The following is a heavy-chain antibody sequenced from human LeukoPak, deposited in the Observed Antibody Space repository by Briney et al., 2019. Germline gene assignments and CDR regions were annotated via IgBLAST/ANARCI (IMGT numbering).Heavy chain of an antibody. CDR3: ARGLNWWLRFPGDYYYGMDV. D-gene: IGHD5-12*01. CDR2: MNPNSGNT. CDR1: GYTFTSYD. Sequence: ASVKVSCKASGYTFTSYDINWVRQATGQGLEWMGWMNPNSGNTGYAQKFQGRVTMTRNTSISTAYMELSSLRSEDTAVYYCARGLNWWLRFPGDYYYGMDVWGQGTTVTVSS. J-gene: IGHJ6*02. V-gene: IGHV1-8*01.